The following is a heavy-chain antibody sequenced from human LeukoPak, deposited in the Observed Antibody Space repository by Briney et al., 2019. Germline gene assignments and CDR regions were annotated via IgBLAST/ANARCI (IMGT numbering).Heavy chain of an antibody. CDR1: GGSISTSSYY. D-gene: IGHD2-15*01. CDR3: SRQGSLSYCSGGSCLFDP. V-gene: IGHV4-39*01. Sequence: SETLSLTCTVSGGSISTSSYYWGWIRQPPGKGLEWIGSIYYSGSTYSNPSLKSRVTISVDTSKNQISLKMYSVAAADTAVYHWSRQGSLSYCSGGSCLFDPWGQGTLVTVSS. CDR2: IYYSGST. J-gene: IGHJ5*02.